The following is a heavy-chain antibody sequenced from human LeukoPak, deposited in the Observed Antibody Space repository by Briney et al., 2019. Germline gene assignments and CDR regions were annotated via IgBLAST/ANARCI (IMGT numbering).Heavy chain of an antibody. Sequence: ASVKVSCKASGYTFTSYDINWVRQATGQGLEWMGWMNPNSGNTGYAQKFQGRVTMTRNTSISTAYMELSSLRSEDTAVYYCARTRSTSWHPIVAPTYWGQGTLVTVSS. D-gene: IGHD2-2*01. V-gene: IGHV1-8*01. CDR3: ARTRSTSWHPIVAPTY. CDR2: MNPNSGNT. J-gene: IGHJ4*02. CDR1: GYTFTSYD.